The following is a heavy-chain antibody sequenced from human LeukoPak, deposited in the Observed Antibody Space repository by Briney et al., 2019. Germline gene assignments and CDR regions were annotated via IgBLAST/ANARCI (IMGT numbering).Heavy chain of an antibody. CDR1: GFTFSSYG. Sequence: GGSLRLSCAASGFTFSSYGVHWVRQAPGQGLEWVAIIWYDGSDKYYADSVKGRFAISRDNSKKTLYLQMNSLKAEDTAVYYCAREGGQQLGSFDYWGQGTLVTVSS. D-gene: IGHD6-13*01. J-gene: IGHJ4*02. CDR2: IWYDGSDK. CDR3: AREGGQQLGSFDY. V-gene: IGHV3-33*01.